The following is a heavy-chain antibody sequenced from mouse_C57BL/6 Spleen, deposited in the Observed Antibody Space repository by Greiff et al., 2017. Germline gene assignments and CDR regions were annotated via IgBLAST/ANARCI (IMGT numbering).Heavy chain of an antibody. CDR1: GYSITSGYF. D-gene: IGHD2-4*01. CDR3: ARGGDYDYLDY. J-gene: IGHJ2*01. Sequence: EVHLVESGPGLVKPSQSLSLSCSVTGYSITSGYFWNWIRQFPGNKLEWMGYISYDGSNNYNPTLKNRITITRDTSKNQFFLKLNSVTTEDTATYYGARGGDYDYLDYWGQGTTLTVSS. CDR2: ISYDGSN. V-gene: IGHV3-6*01.